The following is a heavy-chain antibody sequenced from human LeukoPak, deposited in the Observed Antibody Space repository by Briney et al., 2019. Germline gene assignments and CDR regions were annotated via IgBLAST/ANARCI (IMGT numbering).Heavy chain of an antibody. V-gene: IGHV4-59*08. Sequence: SETLSLTCTVSGGSISSYYWSWIRQPPGKGLEWIGYIYYSGSTNYNPSLKSRVTISVDTSKNQLSLKLSSVTAADTAVYYCARTYCGGDCSFDYWGQGTLVTVSS. D-gene: IGHD2-21*01. CDR2: IYYSGST. CDR1: GGSISSYY. CDR3: ARTYCGGDCSFDY. J-gene: IGHJ4*02.